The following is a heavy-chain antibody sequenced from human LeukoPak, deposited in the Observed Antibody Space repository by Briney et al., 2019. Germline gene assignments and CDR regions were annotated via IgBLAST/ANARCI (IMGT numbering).Heavy chain of an antibody. CDR3: ARDSPVSGVDY. V-gene: IGHV3-53*01. D-gene: IGHD6-19*01. J-gene: IGHJ4*02. Sequence: GGSLRLSCAASGFTVTSNYMSWVRQAPGKGLEWVSVIYSGGSTNYADSVKGRFTISTDNSKNMLYLQMNSLRAEDTAVYYCARDSPVSGVDYWGQGTLATVSS. CDR1: GFTVTSNY. CDR2: IYSGGST.